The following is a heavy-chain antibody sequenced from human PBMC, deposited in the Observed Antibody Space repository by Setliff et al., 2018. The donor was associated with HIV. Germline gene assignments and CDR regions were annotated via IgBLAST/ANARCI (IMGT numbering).Heavy chain of an antibody. V-gene: IGHV1-2*07. CDR3: ASKGGSENYPDSDAFDI. CDR2: INLNSGDT. CDR1: GYTFTGHF. Sequence: ASVKVSCKASGYTFTGHFMHWMRQAPGQGLEWMGWINLNSGDTNSAHYLQGRVTMTRDTSTSTVYLELRSLRSEDTAVYFCASKGGSENYPDSDAFDIWGQGTLVTVSS. J-gene: IGHJ3*02. D-gene: IGHD3-10*01.